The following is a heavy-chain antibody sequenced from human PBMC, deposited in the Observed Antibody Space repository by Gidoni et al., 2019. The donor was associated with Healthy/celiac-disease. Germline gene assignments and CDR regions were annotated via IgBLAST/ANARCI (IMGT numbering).Heavy chain of an antibody. CDR2: ISSSSSYI. D-gene: IGHD3-3*01. J-gene: IGHJ2*01. V-gene: IGHV3-21*01. CDR1: GFTFSSYS. CDR3: AAGLRFLEWHHWYFDL. Sequence: EVQLVESGGGLVKPGGSLRLSCAASGFTFSSYSMNWVRQAPGKGLEWASSISSSSSYIYYADSVKGRFTISRDNAKNSLYLQMNSLRAEDTAVYYCAAGLRFLEWHHWYFDLWGRGTLVTVSS.